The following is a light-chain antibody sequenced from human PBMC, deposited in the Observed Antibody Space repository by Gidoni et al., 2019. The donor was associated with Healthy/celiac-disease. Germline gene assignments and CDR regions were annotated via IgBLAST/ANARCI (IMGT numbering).Light chain of an antibody. CDR3: QQYGSSPPALT. CDR1: QSVSSRY. Sequence: EIVFREYPDTLSLSPGERATLSCRASQSVSSRYLAWYQQKPGKAPRLLSYGASSRATGIPDRFSGSGSGTDFTLTISRLEPEDFAVYYFQQYGSSPPALTFGGGTKVEIK. J-gene: IGKJ4*01. CDR2: GAS. V-gene: IGKV3-20*01.